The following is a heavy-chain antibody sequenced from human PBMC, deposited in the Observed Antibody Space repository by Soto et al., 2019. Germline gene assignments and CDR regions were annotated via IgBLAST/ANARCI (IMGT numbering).Heavy chain of an antibody. CDR2: IRGKANSYAT. CDR1: GFTFSGSA. Sequence: GGSLRLSCAASGFTFSGSAIHWVRQASGKGLEWVGRIRGKANSYATSYAASVEGRFTTSRDDSTNTAYLQMNSLRTEDTAVYYCTKQEGDFWTGYYIYWGQGALVTVSS. CDR3: TKQEGDFWTGYYIY. J-gene: IGHJ4*02. V-gene: IGHV3-73*01. D-gene: IGHD3-3*01.